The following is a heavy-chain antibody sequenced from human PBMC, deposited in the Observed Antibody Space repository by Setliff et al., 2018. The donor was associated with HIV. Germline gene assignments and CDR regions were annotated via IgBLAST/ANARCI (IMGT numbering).Heavy chain of an antibody. CDR1: GYTFTRNA. Sequence: ASVKVSCKASGYTFTRNAMHWVRQAPGQRLEWMGWINTVNGNTKYSQKFQGRVTITRDTSASTVYMELSSLGSGDTAVYYCARDPNSGDYPHWFDPWGQGTLVTVSS. D-gene: IGHD4-17*01. V-gene: IGHV1-3*04. CDR2: INTVNGNT. CDR3: ARDPNSGDYPHWFDP. J-gene: IGHJ5*02.